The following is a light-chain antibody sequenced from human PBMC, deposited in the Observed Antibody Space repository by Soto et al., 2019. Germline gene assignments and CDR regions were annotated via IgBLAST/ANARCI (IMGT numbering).Light chain of an antibody. CDR2: DAS. J-gene: IGKJ4*01. V-gene: IGKV3-11*01. Sequence: EIVLTQSPATLSLSPGERATLSCRASQSVGSYLAWYQQKPGQAPRLLIYDASNRATGIPARFSGSGSGTDFTLTISSLEPEDFAVYYCQQRSNWPPLTFGGGNKVEIK. CDR1: QSVGSY. CDR3: QQRSNWPPLT.